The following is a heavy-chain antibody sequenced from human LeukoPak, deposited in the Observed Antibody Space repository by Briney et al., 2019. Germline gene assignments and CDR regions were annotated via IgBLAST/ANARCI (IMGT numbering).Heavy chain of an antibody. V-gene: IGHV1-18*01. Sequence: ASVKVSCKASGYTFTSYGISWVRQAPGQGLEWMGWISAYNGNTNYAQKFQGRVTITADESTSTAYMELSSLRSEDTAVYYCARDSLSGSFWGQGTLVTVSS. D-gene: IGHD1-26*01. CDR3: ARDSLSGSF. CDR1: GYTFTSYG. CDR2: ISAYNGNT. J-gene: IGHJ4*02.